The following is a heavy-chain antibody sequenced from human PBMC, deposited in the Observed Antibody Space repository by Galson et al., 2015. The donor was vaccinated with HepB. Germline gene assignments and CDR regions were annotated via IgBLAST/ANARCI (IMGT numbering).Heavy chain of an antibody. CDR2: VDPEDGET. V-gene: IGHV1-69-2*01. D-gene: IGHD3-16*02. CDR3: AVLTYYDYIWGSYPPTPFDY. CDR1: GYTFTDYY. Sequence: VKVSCKVSGYTFTDYYMHWVQQAPGKGLEWKGLVDPEDGETIYAEKFQGRVTITADKSTSTAYMELSSLRSEDTAVYYCAVLTYYDYIWGSYPPTPFDYWGQGTLVTVSS. J-gene: IGHJ4*02.